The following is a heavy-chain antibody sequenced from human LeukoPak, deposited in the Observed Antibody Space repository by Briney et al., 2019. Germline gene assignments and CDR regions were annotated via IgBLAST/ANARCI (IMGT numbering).Heavy chain of an antibody. CDR1: GFTFSSYS. D-gene: IGHD3-22*01. CDR2: ISGSGGST. V-gene: IGHV3-23*01. Sequence: GGSLRLSCAASGFTFSSYSINWVRQAPGKGLEWVSAISGSGGSTYYADSVKGRFTISRDNSKNTLYLQMNSLRAEDTAVYYCAKDHYYDSSGWFDLWGRGTLVTVSS. J-gene: IGHJ2*01. CDR3: AKDHYYDSSGWFDL.